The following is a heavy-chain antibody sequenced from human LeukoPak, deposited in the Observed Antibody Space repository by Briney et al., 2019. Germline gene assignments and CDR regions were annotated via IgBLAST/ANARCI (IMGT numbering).Heavy chain of an antibody. Sequence: GASVKVSCKASGYTFTGYYMHWVRQAPGQGLEWMGWINPNSGGTNYAQKFQGRVTMTRDTSISTAYMELSSLTSDDTAVYYCGLVTSGNWWFDPWGQGTLVTVSS. CDR2: INPNSGGT. D-gene: IGHD2-21*02. CDR3: GLVTSGNWWFDP. V-gene: IGHV1-2*02. J-gene: IGHJ5*02. CDR1: GYTFTGYY.